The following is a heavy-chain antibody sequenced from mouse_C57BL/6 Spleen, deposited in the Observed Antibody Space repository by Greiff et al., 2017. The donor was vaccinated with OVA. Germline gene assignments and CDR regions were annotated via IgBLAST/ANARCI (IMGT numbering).Heavy chain of an antibody. V-gene: IGHV1-64*01. Sequence: QVHVKQPGAELVKPGASVKLSCKASGYTFTSYWMHWVKQRPGQGLEWIGMIHPNSGSTNYNEKFKSKATLTVDKSSSTAYMQLSSLTSEDSAVYYCARSQITTVVGNYAMDYWGQGTSVTVSS. J-gene: IGHJ4*01. D-gene: IGHD1-1*01. CDR1: GYTFTSYW. CDR3: ARSQITTVVGNYAMDY. CDR2: IHPNSGST.